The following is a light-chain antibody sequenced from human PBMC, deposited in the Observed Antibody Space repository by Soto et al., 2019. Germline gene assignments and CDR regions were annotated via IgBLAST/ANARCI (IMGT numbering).Light chain of an antibody. J-gene: IGKJ1*01. CDR1: QSVTGSY. CDR3: QQYGDSPKT. Sequence: EIVLTQSPGTLSLSPGERATLSCRASQSVTGSYLAWYQQRPGQAPRLLIYGASSRATGIPDRFSGSGSVTDFTLTISRLEPEDFAVYYCQQYGDSPKTLGQGTKVEIK. CDR2: GAS. V-gene: IGKV3-20*01.